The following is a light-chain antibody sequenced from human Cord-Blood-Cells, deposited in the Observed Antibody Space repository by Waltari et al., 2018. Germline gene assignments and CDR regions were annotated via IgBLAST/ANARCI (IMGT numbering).Light chain of an antibody. V-gene: IGLV1-44*01. CDR1: SSNIGSNT. J-gene: IGLJ2*01. Sequence: QSVLTQPPSASGTPGQRVTISCSGSSSNIGSNTVNWYQQLPGTDPKLLVYSNNQRPSVVADLFSGSKSGTAASLAISGLQSEDEADYYCAAWDDSLNGVVFGGGTKLTVL. CDR2: SNN. CDR3: AAWDDSLNGVV.